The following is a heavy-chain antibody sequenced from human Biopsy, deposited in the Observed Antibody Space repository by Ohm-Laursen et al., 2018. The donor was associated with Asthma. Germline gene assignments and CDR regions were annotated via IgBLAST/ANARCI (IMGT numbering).Heavy chain of an antibody. CDR2: IYSGGTS. Sequence: GSLRLSCSASRFTVSRDYMFWVRQAPGKGLEWVSVIYSGGTSHTADSVRGRFTISRDYSKNTLYLQMHSLRAEDTAVYYCARGDSSGWSQYYFDYWSQGTLVIVSS. J-gene: IGHJ4*02. V-gene: IGHV3-53*01. D-gene: IGHD6-19*01. CDR3: ARGDSSGWSQYYFDY. CDR1: RFTVSRDY.